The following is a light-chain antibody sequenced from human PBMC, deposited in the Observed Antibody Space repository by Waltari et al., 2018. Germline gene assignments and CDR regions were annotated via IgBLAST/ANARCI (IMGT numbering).Light chain of an antibody. V-gene: IGKV1-39*01. J-gene: IGKJ4*01. CDR3: QQSFSHPRT. CDR1: ETIMNY. Sequence: IEMPQSPSSLSASVGDRVTVTCRSSETIMNYLNWYQQKPGEAPTLLIFAASSLPSGVPSRFSGSGSGTDFTLTISSLQPEDFATYYCQQSFSHPRTFGRGTTVEI. CDR2: AAS.